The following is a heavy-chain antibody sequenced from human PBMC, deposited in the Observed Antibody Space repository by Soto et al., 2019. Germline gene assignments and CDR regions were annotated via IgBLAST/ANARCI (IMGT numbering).Heavy chain of an antibody. Sequence: ASVKVSFKASGYTFTGYYMHWVRQAPGQGLEWMGWINPNSGGTNYAQKFQGWVTMTRDTSISTAYMELSRLRSDDTAVYYCARGSLEWLSERDYYYGMDVWGQGTTVTVSS. J-gene: IGHJ6*02. CDR2: INPNSGGT. D-gene: IGHD3-3*01. V-gene: IGHV1-2*04. CDR3: ARGSLEWLSERDYYYGMDV. CDR1: GYTFTGYY.